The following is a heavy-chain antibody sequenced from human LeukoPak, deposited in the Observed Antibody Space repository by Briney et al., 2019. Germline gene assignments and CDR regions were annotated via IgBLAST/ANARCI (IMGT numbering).Heavy chain of an antibody. D-gene: IGHD2-2*01. Sequence: GGSLRLSCAASGFTFSSYAMSWVRQAPGKGLEWVSAISGSGGSTYYADSVKGRFTISRDNSKNTLYLQMNSLRAEDTAVYYCAKDLSVVVPAAIQYYFDYWGQGTLVTVSS. J-gene: IGHJ4*02. CDR3: AKDLSVVVPAAIQYYFDY. CDR2: ISGSGGST. V-gene: IGHV3-23*01. CDR1: GFTFSSYA.